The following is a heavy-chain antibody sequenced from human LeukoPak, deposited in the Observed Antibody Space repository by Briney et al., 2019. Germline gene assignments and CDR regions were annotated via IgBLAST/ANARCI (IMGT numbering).Heavy chain of an antibody. D-gene: IGHD6-13*01. CDR2: IYYSGST. CDR1: GFTFSSYA. J-gene: IGHJ4*02. V-gene: IGHV4-59*08. Sequence: PGGSLRLSCAASGFTFSSYAMSWIRQPPGKGLEWIGYIYYSGSTNYNPSLKSRVTISVDTSKNQFSLKLSSVTAADTAVYYCARHSSGYSSLTRRFDYWGQGTLVTVSS. CDR3: ARHSSGYSSLTRRFDY.